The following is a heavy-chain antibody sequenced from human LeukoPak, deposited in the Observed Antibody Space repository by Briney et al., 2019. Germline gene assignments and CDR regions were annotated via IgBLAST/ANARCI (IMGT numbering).Heavy chain of an antibody. J-gene: IGHJ4*02. D-gene: IGHD2-2*02. CDR1: GFTFSSYG. CDR3: AKDLRVPAAIPVDDY. CDR2: IRYDGSNK. Sequence: PGGSLRLSCAAAGFTFSSYGMHWVRQAPGKGLDWVAFIRYDGSNKYYADSVKGRFTISRDNSKNTLYLQMNSLRAEDTAVYYCAKDLRVPAAIPVDDYWGQGTLVTVSS. V-gene: IGHV3-30*02.